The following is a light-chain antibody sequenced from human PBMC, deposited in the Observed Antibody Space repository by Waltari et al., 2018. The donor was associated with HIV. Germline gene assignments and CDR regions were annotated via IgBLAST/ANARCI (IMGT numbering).Light chain of an antibody. CDR2: DTT. J-gene: IGLJ2*01. V-gene: IGLV7-46*01. Sequence: QAVVTQEPSLTVSPGGTVTLTCGSSSGPVTSGHHPYWFQQRPGQAPMTLIYDTTSKRSWTPARFSGSLRGGKAALTLSGAQPEDEADYYCLLSYAGSRPVVFGGGTKLTVL. CDR1: SGPVTSGHH. CDR3: LLSYAGSRPVV.